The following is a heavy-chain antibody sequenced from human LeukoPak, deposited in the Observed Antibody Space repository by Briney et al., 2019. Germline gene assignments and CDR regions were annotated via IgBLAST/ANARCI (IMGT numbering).Heavy chain of an antibody. J-gene: IGHJ4*02. CDR2: ISDDGSST. CDR1: GFTFSSYW. V-gene: IGHV3-74*01. CDR3: ARDVAAAGDY. D-gene: IGHD6-13*01. Sequence: QPGGSLRLSCAASGFTFSSYWMHWVRQTPGKGLEWVSRISDDGSSTDYADSVKGRFTISRDNAKNTLYLQMNSLRAEDTAVYYCARDVAAAGDYWGQGTLVTVSS.